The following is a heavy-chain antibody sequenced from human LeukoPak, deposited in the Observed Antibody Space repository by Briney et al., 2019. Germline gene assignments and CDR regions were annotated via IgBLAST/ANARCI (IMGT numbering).Heavy chain of an antibody. Sequence: PSDTLSLTCTVSGRSISSYYWSWIRQPPGKGLECIGYIYYSGSTNYNASLKSRVTISVDTAKTQFSLKLSSVTAADAAVYYCARHGSGRYYYYYMDVWGKGTTVTVSS. CDR3: ARHGSGRYYYYYMDV. J-gene: IGHJ6*03. D-gene: IGHD1-26*01. CDR1: GRSISSYY. V-gene: IGHV4-59*08. CDR2: IYYSGST.